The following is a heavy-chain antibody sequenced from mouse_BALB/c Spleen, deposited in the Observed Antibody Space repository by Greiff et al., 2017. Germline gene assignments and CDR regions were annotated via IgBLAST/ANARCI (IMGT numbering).Heavy chain of an antibody. Sequence: EVHLVESGGGLVKPGGSLKLSCAASGFTFSDYYMYWVRQTPEKRLEWVATISDGGSYTYYPDSVKGRFTISRDNAKNNLYLQMSSLKSEDTAMYYCARDPGPYAMDYWGQGTSVTVSS. CDR3: ARDPGPYAMDY. CDR2: ISDGGSYT. CDR1: GFTFSDYY. V-gene: IGHV5-4*02. J-gene: IGHJ4*01. D-gene: IGHD3-3*01.